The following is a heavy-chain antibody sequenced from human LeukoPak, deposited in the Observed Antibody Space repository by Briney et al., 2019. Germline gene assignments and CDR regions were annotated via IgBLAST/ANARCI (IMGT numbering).Heavy chain of an antibody. Sequence: SETLSLTCTVSGGSISIYYWSWIRQPPGKGLEWIGYIYYSGSTNYNPSLKSRVTISVDTSKNQFSLKLSTVTAADTAVYYCARVLQYQLLFDYWGQGTLVTVSS. CDR1: GGSISIYY. D-gene: IGHD2-2*01. CDR2: IYYSGST. V-gene: IGHV4-59*01. J-gene: IGHJ4*02. CDR3: ARVLQYQLLFDY.